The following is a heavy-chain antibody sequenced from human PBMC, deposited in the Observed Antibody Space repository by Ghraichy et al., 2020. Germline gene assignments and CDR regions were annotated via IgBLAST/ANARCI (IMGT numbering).Heavy chain of an antibody. Sequence: SETLSLTCAVYGGSFSGYYWSWIRQPPGKGLEWIGEINHSGSTNYNPSLKSRVTISVDTSKNQFSLKLSSVTAADTAVYYCARQSWSSWYDWVDDYWGQGTLVTVSS. J-gene: IGHJ4*02. D-gene: IGHD6-13*01. V-gene: IGHV4-34*01. CDR2: INHSGST. CDR3: ARQSWSSWYDWVDDY. CDR1: GGSFSGYY.